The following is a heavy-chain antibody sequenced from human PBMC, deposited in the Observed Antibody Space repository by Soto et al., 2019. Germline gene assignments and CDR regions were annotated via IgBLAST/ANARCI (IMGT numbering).Heavy chain of an antibody. Sequence: QVHLQESGPGLVKPSGTLSLICTVSGNSMFNYYWSWIRQPAGKGLEWIGRVYTNGTAMYNPSLTSRVPMSVDMSKNQFSLNVNSLPAADTAVYYCAKGGFVDGEYMLHVMDVWGQGATVIVS. CDR1: GNSMFNYY. D-gene: IGHD4-17*01. CDR3: AKGGFVDGEYMLHVMDV. V-gene: IGHV4-4*07. J-gene: IGHJ6*02. CDR2: VYTNGTA.